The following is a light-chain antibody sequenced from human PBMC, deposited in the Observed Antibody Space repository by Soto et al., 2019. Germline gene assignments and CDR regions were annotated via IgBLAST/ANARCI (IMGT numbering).Light chain of an antibody. J-gene: IGKJ1*01. CDR1: QSFSSNY. V-gene: IGKV3-20*01. CDR3: HQYGSAPWT. CDR2: GAS. Sequence: DIVLTQSPGTLSLSPGERATLSCRASQSFSSNYLAWYQQKPGQAPRLLIYGASTRATGVPDRFSGSGSGTDFTLTITRLEPEDFAVYYCHQYGSAPWTFGQGTKVDIK.